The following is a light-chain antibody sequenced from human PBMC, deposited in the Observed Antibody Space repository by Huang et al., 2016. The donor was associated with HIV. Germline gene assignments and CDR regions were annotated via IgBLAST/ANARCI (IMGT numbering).Light chain of an antibody. V-gene: IGKV1-27*01. CDR3: QRYNNAPYT. CDR1: PGIGNF. J-gene: IGKJ2*01. CDR2: AAS. Sequence: DIQMTQSPSSLSTSVGDTVTITCRASPGIGNFSAWYQQKPGKVPKLLIYAASTLHSGVPSRFAGSGSGTDFTLTISSLQPEDVATYYCQRYNNAPYTFGQGTKLDIK.